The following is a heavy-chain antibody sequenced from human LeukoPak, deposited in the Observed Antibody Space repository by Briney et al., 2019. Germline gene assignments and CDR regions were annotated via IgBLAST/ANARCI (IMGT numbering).Heavy chain of an antibody. D-gene: IGHD2-21*02. CDR3: AKDPPYCGGDCYYDY. Sequence: GRSLRLSCAASGFTFSSYGMHWVRQAPGKGLEWVAVIWYDGSNKYYADSVKGRFTISRDNSKNTLYLQVNSLRAEDTAVYYCAKDPPYCGGDCYYDYWGQGTLVTVSS. CDR1: GFTFSSYG. CDR2: IWYDGSNK. J-gene: IGHJ4*02. V-gene: IGHV3-33*06.